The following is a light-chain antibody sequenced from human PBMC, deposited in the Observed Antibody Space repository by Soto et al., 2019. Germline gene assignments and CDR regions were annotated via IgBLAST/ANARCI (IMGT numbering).Light chain of an antibody. CDR1: XXDVGGYDY. CDR3: LSYAGTAYV. V-gene: IGLV2-8*01. J-gene: IGLJ1*01. CDR2: EVT. Sequence: QSVLXXPPSASGSPXQXXTXXXTXXXXDVGGYDYVSWYQQYPGKTPKLMIFEVTKRPSGVPDRFSGSKSGNTASLTVSGLQAEDEADYYCLSYAGTAYVFGTGTKVTVL.